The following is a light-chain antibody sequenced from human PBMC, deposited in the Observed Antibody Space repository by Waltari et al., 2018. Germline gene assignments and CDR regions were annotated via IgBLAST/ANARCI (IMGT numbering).Light chain of an antibody. Sequence: EILLTQSPGTLSLSPGERATLSCRTSQSIGRSLAWYQPKPGQAPRRLIYGASSRATDIPDRFSGSGSGTDFSLTINRLEPEDSALYYCQHYVRLPVTFGQGTKVEIK. J-gene: IGKJ1*01. CDR2: GAS. CDR1: QSIGRS. V-gene: IGKV3-20*01. CDR3: QHYVRLPVT.